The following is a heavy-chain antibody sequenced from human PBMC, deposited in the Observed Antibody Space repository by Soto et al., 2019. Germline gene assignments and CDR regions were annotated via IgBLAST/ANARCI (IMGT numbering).Heavy chain of an antibody. D-gene: IGHD2-15*01. CDR1: GFTFRNYA. CDR2: ISGSGEKT. CDR3: AMEGCSGGSCWS. V-gene: IGHV3-23*01. J-gene: IGHJ4*02. Sequence: EVQLLESGGGLLQPGGSLRLSCAASGFTFRNYAMNWVRQAPGKGLEWVSSISGSGEKTFYADSVRGRFTISRDNSKNALFLQMSSLRAEDTAVYYCAMEGCSGGSCWSWGQGTLVTVSS.